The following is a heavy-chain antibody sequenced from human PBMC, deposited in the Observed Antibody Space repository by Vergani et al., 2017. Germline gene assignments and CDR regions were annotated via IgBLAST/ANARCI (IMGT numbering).Heavy chain of an antibody. J-gene: IGHJ5*02. CDR3: ARDLRVYYGSGSYGWFDP. CDR2: IYSSGST. D-gene: IGHD3-10*01. Sequence: QVQLQESGPGLVKPSETLSLTCTVSGGSISSYYWSWIRQPAGKGLEWIGRIYSSGSTKYNPSLKSRVTMSVDTSKNQFSLKLSSVTAADTAVYYCARDLRVYYGSGSYGWFDPWGQGTLVTVSS. CDR1: GGSISSYY. V-gene: IGHV4-4*07.